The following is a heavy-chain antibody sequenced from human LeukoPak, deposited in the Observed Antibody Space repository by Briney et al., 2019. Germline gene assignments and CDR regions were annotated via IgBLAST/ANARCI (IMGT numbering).Heavy chain of an antibody. D-gene: IGHD3-10*01. CDR2: IYSGGST. CDR3: AREYYYGSGSRPDY. Sequence: GGSLRLSCAASGFTVSSNYMSWVRQAPGKGLEWVSVIYSGGSTYYADSVKGRFTISRDNAKNTLYLQMNSLRAEDTAVYYCAREYYYGSGSRPDYWGQGTLVTVSS. CDR1: GFTVSSNY. J-gene: IGHJ4*02. V-gene: IGHV3-53*01.